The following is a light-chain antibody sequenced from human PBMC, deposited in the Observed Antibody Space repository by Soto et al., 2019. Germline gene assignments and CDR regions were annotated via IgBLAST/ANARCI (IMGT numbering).Light chain of an antibody. V-gene: IGKV3D-15*01. CDR1: QSVSSD. CDR2: GAS. J-gene: IGKJ2*01. CDR3: QQYNNWPPYT. Sequence: EIVMKQSPATLSVSPGERATLSCRASQSVSSDLAWYQQKPGQPPRLLIYGASIRAPGIPARFSGSGSGIAFTLTISSLQSEDFAVYYCQQYNNWPPYTFGQGTKLEIK.